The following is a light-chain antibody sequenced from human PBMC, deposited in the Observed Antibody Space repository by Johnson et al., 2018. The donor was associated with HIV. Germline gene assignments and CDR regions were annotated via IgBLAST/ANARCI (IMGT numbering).Light chain of an antibody. CDR2: DNN. V-gene: IGLV1-51*01. J-gene: IGLJ1*01. CDR3: GTWDSSLSAYV. Sequence: QSVLTQPPSVSAAPGQKVTISCSGSSSNIVNNYVSWYQQLPGTAPKLLIYDNNKRPSGIPDRFSGSKSGTSATLGITGLQTWDEADYYCGTWDSSLSAYVYGTGPKVTVL. CDR1: SSNIVNNY.